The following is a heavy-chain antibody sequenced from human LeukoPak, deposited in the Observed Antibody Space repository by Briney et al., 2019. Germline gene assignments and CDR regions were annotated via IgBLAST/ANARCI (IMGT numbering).Heavy chain of an antibody. V-gene: IGHV4-4*07. CDR3: ARVSSGYDGVYYYYYMDV. CDR1: GGSISSYY. Sequence: SETLSLTCTVSGGSISSYYWSWIRQPAGKGLEWIGRIYTSGSTNYNPSLRSRVTMSVDTSKNQFSLKLSSVTAADTAVYYCARVSSGYDGVYYYYYMDVWGKGTTVTVSS. D-gene: IGHD5-12*01. CDR2: IYTSGST. J-gene: IGHJ6*03.